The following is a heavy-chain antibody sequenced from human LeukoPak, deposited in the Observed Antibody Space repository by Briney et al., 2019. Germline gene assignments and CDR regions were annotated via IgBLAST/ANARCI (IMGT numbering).Heavy chain of an antibody. J-gene: IGHJ4*02. CDR1: GYTFTSYY. D-gene: IGHD3-9*01. V-gene: IGHV1-46*01. Sequence: ASVKVSCKASGYTFTSYYMHWVRQAPGQGLEWMGIINPSGGSTSYAQKFQGRVTMTRDTSTSTVYMELSSLRSEDTAVYYCARGIWRDDILDPNFYYRGQGTLVTVSS. CDR3: ARGIWRDDILDPNFYY. CDR2: INPSGGST.